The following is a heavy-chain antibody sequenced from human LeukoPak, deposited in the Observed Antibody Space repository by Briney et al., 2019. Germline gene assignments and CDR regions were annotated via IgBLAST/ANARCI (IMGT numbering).Heavy chain of an antibody. CDR2: IYYSGRT. Sequence: PSETLSLTCTVSGGSISSSRYYWGWIRQPPGKGLGWNVSIYYSGRTYYNPSLKSRVTISVDTPKHHFSLSLSPFTPADTSVYYCGRAKDIVVVRTAPIFDYWGQGTLVTVSS. D-gene: IGHD2-15*01. J-gene: IGHJ4*02. CDR1: GGSISSSRYY. CDR3: GRAKDIVVVRTAPIFDY. V-gene: IGHV4-39*07.